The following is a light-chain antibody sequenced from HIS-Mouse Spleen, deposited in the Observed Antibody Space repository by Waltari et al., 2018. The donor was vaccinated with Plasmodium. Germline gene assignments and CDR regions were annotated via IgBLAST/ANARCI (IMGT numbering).Light chain of an antibody. CDR2: EGS. CDR1: RGDVGSYNL. J-gene: IGLJ3*02. V-gene: IGLV2-23*01. CDR3: CSYAGSSTLV. Sequence: QSALTQPASVSGSPGQSITIACPGTRGDVGSYNLASWYQQHPGNAPKLMIYEGSKRPSGVSNRFSGSKSGNTASLTISGLQAEDEADYYCCSYAGSSTLVFGGGTKLTVL.